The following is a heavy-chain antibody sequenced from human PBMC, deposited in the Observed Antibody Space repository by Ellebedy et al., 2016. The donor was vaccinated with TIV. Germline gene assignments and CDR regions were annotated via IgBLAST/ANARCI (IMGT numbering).Heavy chain of an antibody. CDR3: AGTTTVTPRGADY. Sequence: SETLSLXXTVSGGSISSSSYYWGWIRQPPGKGLEWIGSIYYSGSTNYNPSLKSRVTISVDTSKNQFSLKLSSVTAADTAVYYCAGTTTVTPRGADYWGQGTLVTVSS. J-gene: IGHJ4*02. D-gene: IGHD4-17*01. CDR1: GGSISSSSYY. CDR2: IYYSGST. V-gene: IGHV4-39*07.